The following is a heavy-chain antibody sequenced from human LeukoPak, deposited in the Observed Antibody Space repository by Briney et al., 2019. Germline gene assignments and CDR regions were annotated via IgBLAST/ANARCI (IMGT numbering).Heavy chain of an antibody. J-gene: IGHJ4*02. CDR2: IYYSGGT. CDR3: ARVSRTGAFDY. D-gene: IGHD3-10*01. Sequence: SETLSLTCTLSGGSISTYYWSRIRQPPGKGLEWIGDIYYSGGTNYNPSLKSRVIISVDTSKNQFSLKLSSVTAADTAVYYCARVSRTGAFDYWGQGTLVTVSS. CDR1: GGSISTYY. V-gene: IGHV4-59*01.